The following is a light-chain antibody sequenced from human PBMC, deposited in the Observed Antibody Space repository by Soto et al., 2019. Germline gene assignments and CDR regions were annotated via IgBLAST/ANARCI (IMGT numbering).Light chain of an antibody. Sequence: DIQMTQSRSTVSASVGDAVTITCRASQSISTWLAWYQQKPGKAPNLLIYDASTLESGGTSGFSDRGSGTELTLTLSSLQPDDSATYYCQQYNSYPYTFGQGTKLEIK. CDR3: QQYNSYPYT. CDR2: DAS. V-gene: IGKV1-5*01. J-gene: IGKJ2*01. CDR1: QSISTW.